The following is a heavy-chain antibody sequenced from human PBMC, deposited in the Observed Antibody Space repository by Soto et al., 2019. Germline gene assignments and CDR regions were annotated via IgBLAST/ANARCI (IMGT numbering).Heavy chain of an antibody. Sequence: SETLSLTCTVSGGSISSGDYYWRWIRQPPGKGLEWIGYIYYSGSTYYNPSLKSRVTISVDTSNNHFSLKLSSLTAADTAVYYCARVASAVECLRPRGMDFWRQVTTVIVSS. D-gene: IGHD3-3*01. CDR2: IYYSGST. CDR3: ARVASAVECLRPRGMDF. CDR1: GGSISSGDYY. J-gene: IGHJ6*02. V-gene: IGHV4-30-4*01.